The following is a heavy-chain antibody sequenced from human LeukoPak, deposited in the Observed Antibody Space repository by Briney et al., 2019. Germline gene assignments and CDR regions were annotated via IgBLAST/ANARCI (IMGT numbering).Heavy chain of an antibody. CDR2: IIPIFGTA. CDR3: ARGQDIVVVPAAIGWFDP. Sequence: SVNVSCKSSGGTFSSYAISWVGQAPGQGLEWMGGIIPIFGTANYAQKFQGRVTITADESTSTAYMELSSLRSEDTAVYYCARGQDIVVVPAAIGWFDPWGQGTLVTVSS. D-gene: IGHD2-2*01. V-gene: IGHV1-69*13. J-gene: IGHJ5*02. CDR1: GGTFSSYA.